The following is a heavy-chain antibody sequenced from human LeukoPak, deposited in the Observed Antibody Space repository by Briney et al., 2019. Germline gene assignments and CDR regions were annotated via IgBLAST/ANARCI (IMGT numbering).Heavy chain of an antibody. Sequence: GGSLRLSCAASGFTFSSYWMSWVRQAPGKGLEWVANIKQDGSEKYYVDSVKGRFTISRDNAKNSLYLQMNSLRAEDTAVYYCARGNRYSGSYWVTFFDYWGQGTLVTVSS. D-gene: IGHD1-26*01. CDR1: GFTFSSYW. CDR2: IKQDGSEK. V-gene: IGHV3-7*01. CDR3: ARGNRYSGSYWVTFFDY. J-gene: IGHJ4*02.